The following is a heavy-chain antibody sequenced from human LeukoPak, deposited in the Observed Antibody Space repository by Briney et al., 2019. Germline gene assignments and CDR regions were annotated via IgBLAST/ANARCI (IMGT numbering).Heavy chain of an antibody. J-gene: IGHJ5*02. CDR3: ARDHIAARPGWFDP. CDR2: ISSSSSYI. CDR1: GFTFSSYW. D-gene: IGHD6-6*01. V-gene: IGHV3-21*01. Sequence: GGSLRLSCAASGFTFSSYWMNWVRQAPGKGLEWVSSISSSSSYIYYADSVKGRFTISRDNAKNSLYLQMNSLRAEDTAVYYCARDHIAARPGWFDPWGQGTLVTVSS.